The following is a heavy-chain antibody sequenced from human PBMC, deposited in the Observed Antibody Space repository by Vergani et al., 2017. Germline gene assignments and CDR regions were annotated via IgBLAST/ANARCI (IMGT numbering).Heavy chain of an antibody. CDR3: ASGKYYSDSTSHFRGKYFDV. CDR2: ISNSGNG. CDR1: GDSIISRSYY. Sequence: QMQLQESGPGLVKASETLSLTCTVSGDSIISRSYYWGWIRQPPGKGLEWIGSISNSGNGDSSSSLQSRVTISADTSKNQFSLRLTSVTAADTAVYYCASGKYYSDSTSHFRGKYFDVWGRGTLVTVPA. J-gene: IGHJ2*01. V-gene: IGHV4-39*01. D-gene: IGHD3-16*01.